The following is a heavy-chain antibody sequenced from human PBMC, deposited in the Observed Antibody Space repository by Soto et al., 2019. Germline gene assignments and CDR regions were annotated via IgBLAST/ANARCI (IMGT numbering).Heavy chain of an antibody. J-gene: IGHJ4*02. V-gene: IGHV3-30-3*01. Sequence: LRLSCAASGFTFSSYAMHWVRQAPGKGLEWVAVISYDGSNKYYADSVKGRFTISRDNSKNTLYLQMNSLRAEDTAVYYCARSWGMTGYFDYWGQGTLVTVSS. CDR1: GFTFSSYA. D-gene: IGHD3-9*01. CDR3: ARSWGMTGYFDY. CDR2: ISYDGSNK.